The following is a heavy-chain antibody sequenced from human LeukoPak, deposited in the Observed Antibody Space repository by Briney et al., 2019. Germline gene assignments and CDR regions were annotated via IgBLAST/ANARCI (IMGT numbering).Heavy chain of an antibody. J-gene: IGHJ4*02. V-gene: IGHV3-23*01. CDR3: VREGYSSGWFRN. Sequence: GGSLRLSCAASGFTFSSYAMSWVRQAPGKGLEWVSAISGSGGSTFYADSVRGRLTISRDSSKNTLYLQMNSLRAEDTAVYYCVREGYSSGWFRNWGQGTLVIVSS. CDR1: GFTFSSYA. D-gene: IGHD6-19*01. CDR2: ISGSGGST.